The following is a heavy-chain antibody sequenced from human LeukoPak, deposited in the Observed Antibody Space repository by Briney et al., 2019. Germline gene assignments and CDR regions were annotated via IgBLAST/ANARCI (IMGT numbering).Heavy chain of an antibody. V-gene: IGHV1-69*05. J-gene: IGHJ3*02. CDR3: ARGTGEGHAFDI. CDR2: IIPIFGTA. CDR1: GGTFSSYA. Sequence: SVKVSCKASGGTFSSYAISWVRQAPGQGLGWMGGIIPIFGTANYAQKFQGRVTITTDESTSTAYMELSSLRSEDTAVYYCARGTGEGHAFDIWGQGTMVTVSS. D-gene: IGHD3-16*01.